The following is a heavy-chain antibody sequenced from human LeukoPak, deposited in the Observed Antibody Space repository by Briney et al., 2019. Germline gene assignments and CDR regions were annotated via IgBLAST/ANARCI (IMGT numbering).Heavy chain of an antibody. D-gene: IGHD6-6*01. V-gene: IGHV3-7*01. CDR2: IKEDGRET. Sequence: GGSLRLSCAASGFTFSSYAMSWVRQAPGKGLEWVANIKEDGRETYYVDSMKGRFTISRDNAKNTLYMQVNSLRVEDTAVYYCVVASRRDYWGQGSLVTVSS. CDR1: GFTFSSYA. J-gene: IGHJ4*02. CDR3: VVASRRDY.